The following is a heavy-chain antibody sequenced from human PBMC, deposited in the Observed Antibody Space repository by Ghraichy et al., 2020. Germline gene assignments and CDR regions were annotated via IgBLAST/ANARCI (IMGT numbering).Heavy chain of an antibody. CDR3: ASSRGVAVAGESDY. CDR2: IKQDGSEK. D-gene: IGHD6-19*01. V-gene: IGHV3-7*03. CDR1: GFTFSSYW. Sequence: GGSLRLSCAASGFTFSSYWMSWVRQAPGKGLEWVANIKQDGSEKYYVDSVKGRFTISRDNAKNSLYLQMNSLRAEDTAVYYCASSRGVAVAGESDYWGQGTLATVSS. J-gene: IGHJ4*02.